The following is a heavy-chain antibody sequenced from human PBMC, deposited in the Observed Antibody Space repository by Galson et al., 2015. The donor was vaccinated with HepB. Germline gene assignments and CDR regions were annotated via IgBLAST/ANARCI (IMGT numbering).Heavy chain of an antibody. J-gene: IGHJ4*02. CDR3: ARVTPPVGYDILTDDY. CDR2: ISSSSSYI. D-gene: IGHD3-9*01. V-gene: IGHV3-21*01. CDR1: GFTFSSYS. Sequence: SLRLSCAASGFTFSSYSMNWVRQAPGKGLEWVSSISSSSSYIYYADSVKGRFTISRDNAKYSLYLQMNSLRAEDTAVYYCARVTPPVGYDILTDDYWGQGTLVTVSS.